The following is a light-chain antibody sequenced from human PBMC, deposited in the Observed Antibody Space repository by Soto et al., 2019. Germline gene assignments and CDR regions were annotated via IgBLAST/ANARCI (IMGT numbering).Light chain of an antibody. CDR3: QQDNNWPAWT. J-gene: IGKJ1*01. Sequence: EIVLTQSPGTLSLAPGERATLSCRASQSVSSSYLAWYQQKPCQAPRLRIYAASSRATGSPARFSGSGSGSEFTLTFCSLQAEVFAVYCCQQDNNWPAWTISLGTKV. CDR2: AAS. CDR1: QSVSSSY. V-gene: IGKV3-20*01.